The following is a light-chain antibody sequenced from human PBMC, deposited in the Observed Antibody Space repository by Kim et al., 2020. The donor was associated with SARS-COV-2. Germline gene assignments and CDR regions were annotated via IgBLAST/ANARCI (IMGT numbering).Light chain of an antibody. CDR3: QQYNSYPWT. V-gene: IGKV1-5*03. CDR1: QSISSW. Sequence: DIQMTQSSTLSASVGDRVTITCRASQSISSWLAWYQQKPGKAPKLLIYKASSLESGVPSRFSGSGSGTEFTLTVSSPQPDDFATYYCQQYNSYPWTFGQGTKVDIK. CDR2: KAS. J-gene: IGKJ1*01.